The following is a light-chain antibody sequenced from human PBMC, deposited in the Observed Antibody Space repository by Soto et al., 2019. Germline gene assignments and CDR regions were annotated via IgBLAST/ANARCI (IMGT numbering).Light chain of an antibody. V-gene: IGKV3-20*01. Sequence: EIGLTQSPGTLSLSPGERATLSCRASQSVSSSYLAWYQQKPGQAPRLLIYSASSRATGIPDRFSGSGSGTDFTLTISRLEPEDFAVYYCQQYGSSAWTFGQGTKVEIK. CDR1: QSVSSSY. J-gene: IGKJ1*01. CDR2: SAS. CDR3: QQYGSSAWT.